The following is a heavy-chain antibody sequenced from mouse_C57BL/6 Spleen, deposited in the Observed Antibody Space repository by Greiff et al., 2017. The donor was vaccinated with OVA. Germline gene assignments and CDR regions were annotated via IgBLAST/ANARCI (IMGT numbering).Heavy chain of an antibody. CDR2: IYPGSGNT. V-gene: IGHV1-76*01. CDR1: GYTFTDYY. J-gene: IGHJ4*01. CDR3: AREDWEYAMDY. D-gene: IGHD4-1*01. Sequence: QVQLKQSGAELVRPGASVKLSCKASGYTFTDYYINWVKQRPGQGLEWIARIYPGSGNTYYNEKFKGKATLTAEKSSSTAYMQLSSLTSEDSAVYFCAREDWEYAMDYWGQGTSVTVSS.